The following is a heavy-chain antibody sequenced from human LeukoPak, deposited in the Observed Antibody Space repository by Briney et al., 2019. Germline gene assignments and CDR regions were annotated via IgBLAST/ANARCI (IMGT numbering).Heavy chain of an antibody. J-gene: IGHJ4*02. Sequence: SETLSLTCAVYGGSFSGYYWSWIRQPPGKGLEWIGEINHSGSTNYNPSLKSRVTISVDTSKNHFSLRLSSVTAADTAVYYCARASASSYFPFDYWGQGTLVTVSS. CDR2: INHSGST. D-gene: IGHD2-15*01. CDR3: ARASASSYFPFDY. V-gene: IGHV4-34*01. CDR1: GGSFSGYY.